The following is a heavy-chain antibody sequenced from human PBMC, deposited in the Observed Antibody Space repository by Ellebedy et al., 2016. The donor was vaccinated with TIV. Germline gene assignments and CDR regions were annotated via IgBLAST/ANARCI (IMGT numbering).Heavy chain of an antibody. CDR2: IYPGDSDT. Sequence: GESLKISCKGSGYSFISYWIGCVRQMPGKGLEWMGYIYPGDSDTRYSPSFQGQVTISVDKSISTAYLQWSSLKASDTAIHYCARGDRGSGWYWDKWGQGTLVTVSS. V-gene: IGHV5-51*01. CDR3: ARGDRGSGWYWDK. CDR1: GYSFISYW. D-gene: IGHD6-19*01. J-gene: IGHJ4*02.